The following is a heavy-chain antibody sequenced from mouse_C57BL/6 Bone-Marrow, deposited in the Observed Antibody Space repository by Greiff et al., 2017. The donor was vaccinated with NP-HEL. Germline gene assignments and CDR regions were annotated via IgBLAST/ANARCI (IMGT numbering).Heavy chain of an antibody. D-gene: IGHD1-1*01. CDR2: INPNNGGT. Sequence: VQLQQSGPELVKPGASVKISCKASGYTFTDYYMNWVKQSHGKSLEWIGDINPNNGGTSYNQKFKGKATLTVDKSSSTAYMELRSLTSEDSAVYYCARTTVVAPYAMDYCGQGTSVTVSS. CDR1: GYTFTDYY. J-gene: IGHJ4*01. CDR3: ARTTVVAPYAMDY. V-gene: IGHV1-26*01.